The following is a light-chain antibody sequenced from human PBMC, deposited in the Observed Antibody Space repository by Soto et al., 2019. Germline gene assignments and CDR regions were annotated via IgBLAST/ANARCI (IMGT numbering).Light chain of an antibody. J-gene: IGKJ1*01. CDR2: KAS. CDR1: QSISSW. Sequence: DIQMTQSPSTLSASVGDRITITCRASQSISSWLAWYPQKPGKAPKVLIYKASSLESGVPSRFSGSGSGTEFTLTISSLQPDDFATYYCQQYKTYWSFGQGTKVEIK. CDR3: QQYKTYWS. V-gene: IGKV1-5*03.